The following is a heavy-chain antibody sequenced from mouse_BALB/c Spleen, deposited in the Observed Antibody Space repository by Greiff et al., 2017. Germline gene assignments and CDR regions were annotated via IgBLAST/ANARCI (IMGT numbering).Heavy chain of an antibody. CDR1: GFTFSSYT. J-gene: IGHJ3*01. CDR2: ISNGGGST. D-gene: IGHD2-14*01. CDR3: AREDYRYDGAAWFAY. V-gene: IGHV5-12-2*01. Sequence: EVMLVESGGGLVQPGGSLKLSCAASGFTFSSYTMSWVRQTPEKRLEWVAYISNGGGSTYYPDTVKGRFTISRDNAKNTLYLQMSSLKSEDTAMYYCAREDYRYDGAAWFAYWGQGTLVTVSA.